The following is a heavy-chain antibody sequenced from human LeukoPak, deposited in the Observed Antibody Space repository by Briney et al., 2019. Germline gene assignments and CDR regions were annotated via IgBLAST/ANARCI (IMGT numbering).Heavy chain of an antibody. V-gene: IGHV3-23*01. CDR3: AKVMARFLERLPKGGYGDFDY. CDR2: ISGSGGST. Sequence: GGSLRLSCAASGFTFSSYAMSWVRQAPGKGLEWVSAISGSGGSTYYADSVKGRFTVSRDNSKNTLYLQMNSLRAEDTAVYYCAKVMARFLERLPKGGYGDFDYWGQGTLVTVSS. D-gene: IGHD3-3*01. J-gene: IGHJ4*02. CDR1: GFTFSSYA.